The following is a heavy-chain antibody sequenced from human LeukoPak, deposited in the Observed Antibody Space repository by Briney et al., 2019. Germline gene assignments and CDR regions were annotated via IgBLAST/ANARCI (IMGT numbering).Heavy chain of an antibody. V-gene: IGHV3-21*04. J-gene: IGHJ4*02. CDR3: ARVVTALTY. CDR2: ISSSSSYI. D-gene: IGHD3-22*01. CDR1: GFTFSSYS. Sequence: GGSLRLSCAASGFTFSSYSMNWVRQAPGKGLEWASSISSSSSYIYYADSVKGRFTISRDSSKNTLYLQMNSLRAEDTAVYYCARVVTALTYWGQGTLVTVSS.